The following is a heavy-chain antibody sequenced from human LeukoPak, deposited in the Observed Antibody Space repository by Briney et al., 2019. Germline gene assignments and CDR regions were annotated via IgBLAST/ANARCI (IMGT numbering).Heavy chain of an antibody. D-gene: IGHD5-24*01. V-gene: IGHV4-39*07. Sequence: PSETLSLTCTVSGGSISSSSYYWGWIRQPPGKGLEWIGSIYCSGSTYYNPSLKSRVTISVDTSKNQFSLKLSSVTAADTAVYYCAREEMAKTGNWFDPWGQGTLVTVSS. CDR2: IYCSGST. J-gene: IGHJ5*02. CDR3: AREEMAKTGNWFDP. CDR1: GGSISSSSYY.